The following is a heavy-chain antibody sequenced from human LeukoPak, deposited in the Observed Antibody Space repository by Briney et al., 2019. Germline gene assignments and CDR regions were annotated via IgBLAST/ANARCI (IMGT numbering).Heavy chain of an antibody. CDR2: ISSSSSYI. CDR1: GFTFSSYS. J-gene: IGHJ5*02. D-gene: IGHD3-10*01. CDR3: ARDLFGSAGNWFDH. V-gene: IGHV3-21*01. Sequence: PGGSLRLSCAASGFTFSSYSMNWVRQAPGKGLEWVSSISSSSSYIYYADSVKGRFTISRDNAKNSLYLQMNSLRAEDTAVYYCARDLFGSAGNWFDHWGQGTLVTVSS.